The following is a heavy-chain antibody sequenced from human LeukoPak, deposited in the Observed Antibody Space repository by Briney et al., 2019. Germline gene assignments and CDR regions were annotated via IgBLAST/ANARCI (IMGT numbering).Heavy chain of an antibody. Sequence: GASVKVSCKASGYTFTSYGISWVRQAPGQGLEWMGWISAYNGNTNYAQKLQGRVTMTTDTSTSTAYMELRSLRSDDTAVYYCARVEPHYYDSSGYYSDYWGQGTLVTVSS. J-gene: IGHJ4*02. CDR2: ISAYNGNT. V-gene: IGHV1-18*01. CDR3: ARVEPHYYDSSGYYSDY. D-gene: IGHD3-22*01. CDR1: GYTFTSYG.